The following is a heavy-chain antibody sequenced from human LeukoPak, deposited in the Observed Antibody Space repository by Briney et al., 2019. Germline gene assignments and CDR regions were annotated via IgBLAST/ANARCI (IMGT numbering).Heavy chain of an antibody. V-gene: IGHV1-46*01. D-gene: IGHD3-22*01. Sequence: ASVKVSCKASGYTFASYYIHWVRRAPGQGLEWMGAINPSGGRTTYAQKFQGRVTMTRDTSTSTVYMELSSLRSEDAAVYYCARLRHDNSGPFDYWGQGTLVTVSS. CDR2: INPSGGRT. CDR1: GYTFASYY. CDR3: ARLRHDNSGPFDY. J-gene: IGHJ4*02.